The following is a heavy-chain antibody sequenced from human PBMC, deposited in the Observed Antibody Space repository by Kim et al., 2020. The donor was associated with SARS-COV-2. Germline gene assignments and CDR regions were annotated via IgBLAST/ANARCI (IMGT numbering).Heavy chain of an antibody. V-gene: IGHV3-23*01. Sequence: GAAGKGRFTIARDKSKNALSLHMSSLRAADTAVYYCAKGRSTSCYTDFDCWGQGTLVTVSS. CDR3: AKGRSTSCYTDFDC. D-gene: IGHD2-2*02. J-gene: IGHJ4*02.